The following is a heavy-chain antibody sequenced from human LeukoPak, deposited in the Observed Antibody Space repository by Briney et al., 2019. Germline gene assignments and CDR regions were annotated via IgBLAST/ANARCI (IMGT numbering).Heavy chain of an antibody. Sequence: PGGSLRLSCAASGFTVSSNYMSWVRQAPGKGLEWVSVIYSGGSTYYADSVKGRFTISRDNSKNTLYLQMNSLRAEDTAVYYRASNQYYYDSSGYYPRGIWGQGTMVTVSS. D-gene: IGHD3-22*01. CDR1: GFTVSSNY. CDR3: ASNQYYYDSSGYYPRGI. V-gene: IGHV3-66*02. CDR2: IYSGGST. J-gene: IGHJ3*02.